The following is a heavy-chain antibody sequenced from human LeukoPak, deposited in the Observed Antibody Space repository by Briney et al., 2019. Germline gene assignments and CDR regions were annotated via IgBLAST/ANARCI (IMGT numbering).Heavy chain of an antibody. J-gene: IGHJ4*02. CDR3: ARDSSGWYGSDY. Sequence: GASVTVSCKASGYTFTSYGICWVRQAPAPGMEGMGWISAYNGNTNYAQQLQGRMTITTDTSTSTAYMELRSLRSDDTAVYYCARDSSGWYGSDYWGQGTLVTVSS. V-gene: IGHV1-18*01. CDR2: ISAYNGNT. CDR1: GYTFTSYG. D-gene: IGHD6-19*01.